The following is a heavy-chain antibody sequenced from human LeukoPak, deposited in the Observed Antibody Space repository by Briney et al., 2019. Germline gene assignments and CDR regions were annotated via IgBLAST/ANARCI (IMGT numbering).Heavy chain of an antibody. J-gene: IGHJ4*02. Sequence: GGSLRLSCAASGFTFSSYSMNWVRQAPGKGLEWVSSISSSSSYIYYADSVKGRFTISRDNAKNSLYLQMNSLRAEDTAVYYCARDLSPSECFDYWGQGTLVTVSS. CDR3: ARDLSPSECFDY. D-gene: IGHD3-3*01. CDR2: ISSSSSYI. V-gene: IGHV3-21*01. CDR1: GFTFSSYS.